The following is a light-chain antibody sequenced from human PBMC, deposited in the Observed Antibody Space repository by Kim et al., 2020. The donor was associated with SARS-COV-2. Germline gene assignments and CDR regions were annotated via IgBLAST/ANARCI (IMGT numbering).Light chain of an antibody. CDR1: QGISSY. Sequence: AIRITQSPSSLSASTGDRVTITCRASQGISSYLAGYQQKPGKAPKLLIYAASTLQSGVPSRFSGSGSGTDFTLTISCLQSEDFATYYCQRYYSYPYTFGQGTKLEI. CDR2: AAS. J-gene: IGKJ2*01. V-gene: IGKV1-8*01. CDR3: QRYYSYPYT.